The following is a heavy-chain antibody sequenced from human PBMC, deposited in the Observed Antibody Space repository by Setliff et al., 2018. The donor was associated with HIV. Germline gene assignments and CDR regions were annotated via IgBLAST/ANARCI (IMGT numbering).Heavy chain of an antibody. V-gene: IGHV4-39*02. Sequence: SETLSLTCTVSGGSISSSSYYWGWIRQPPGKGLEWIGSIYYSGSTYYNPSLKSRVTISVDTSKNQFSLKLSSVTAADTAAYYCARDPIYCSGGSCYDYWGQGTLVTVPQ. CDR3: ARDPIYCSGGSCYDY. D-gene: IGHD2-15*01. CDR1: GGSISSSSYY. CDR2: IYYSGST. J-gene: IGHJ4*02.